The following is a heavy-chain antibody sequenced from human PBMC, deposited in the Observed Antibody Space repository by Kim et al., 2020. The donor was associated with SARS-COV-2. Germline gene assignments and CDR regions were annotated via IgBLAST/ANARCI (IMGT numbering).Heavy chain of an antibody. D-gene: IGHD6-19*01. CDR1: GFTFSDYY. CDR2: ISSSSSYT. Sequence: GGSLRLSCAASGFTFSDYYMSWIRQAPGKGLEWVSYISSSSSYTNYADSVKGRFTISRDNAKNSLYLQMNSLRAEDTAVYYCARVGYSSGWLGGNDYWGQGTLVTVSS. CDR3: ARVGYSSGWLGGNDY. V-gene: IGHV3-11*05. J-gene: IGHJ4*02.